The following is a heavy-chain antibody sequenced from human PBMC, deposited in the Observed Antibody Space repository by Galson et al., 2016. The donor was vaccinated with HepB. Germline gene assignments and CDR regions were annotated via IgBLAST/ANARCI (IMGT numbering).Heavy chain of an antibody. V-gene: IGHV3-23*01. CDR3: GTLPNRNDFDF. Sequence: SLRLSCAASGFTFTNYAMSWVRQAPGEGLEWVASITATAGRTYLADSVRGRFTISSDNAKNTVYLHMDGLRAEDTAVYYCGTLPNRNDFDFWGQGTQVTVSS. D-gene: IGHD1-14*01. J-gene: IGHJ4*02. CDR2: ITATAGRT. CDR1: GFTFTNYA.